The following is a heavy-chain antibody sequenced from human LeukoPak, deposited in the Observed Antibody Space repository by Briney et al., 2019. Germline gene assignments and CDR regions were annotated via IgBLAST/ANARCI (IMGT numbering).Heavy chain of an antibody. J-gene: IGHJ3*02. CDR1: GFSFSSFS. D-gene: IGHD3-22*01. Sequence: GGSLRLSCAASGFSFSSFSMNWVRQAPGKGLEWVSYISSSSSTMYYADSVKGRFSISRDNAKKSLYLQMNSLRAEDTAVYYCARDHHRRLYDSQARDTFDIWGQGTMVTVSS. CDR2: ISSSSSTM. V-gene: IGHV3-48*01. CDR3: ARDHHRRLYDSQARDTFDI.